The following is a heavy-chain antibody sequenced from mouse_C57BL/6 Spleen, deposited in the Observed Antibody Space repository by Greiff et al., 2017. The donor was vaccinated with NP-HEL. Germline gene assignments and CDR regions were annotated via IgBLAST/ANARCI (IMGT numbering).Heavy chain of an antibody. CDR2: ISYDGSN. CDR3: ARWLPSYWYFDV. CDR1: GYSITSGYY. Sequence: EVKLVESGPGLVKPSQSLSLTCSVTGYSITSGYYWNWIRQFPGNKLEWMGYISYDGSNNYNPSLKNRISITRDTSKNQFFLKLNSVTTEDTATYYCARWLPSYWYFDVWGTGTTVTVSS. V-gene: IGHV3-6*01. J-gene: IGHJ1*03. D-gene: IGHD2-2*01.